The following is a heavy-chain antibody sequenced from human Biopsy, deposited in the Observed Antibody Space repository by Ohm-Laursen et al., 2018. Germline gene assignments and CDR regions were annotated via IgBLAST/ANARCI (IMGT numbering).Heavy chain of an antibody. CDR3: ARGPHSGSHSCFDY. CDR1: GGTFINYA. CDR2: IIPMFGTA. D-gene: IGHD1-26*01. Sequence: VKVSCKASGGTFINYAISWVRQAPGQGLEWMVGIIPMFGTANYAQMFQGRVTISADESTSTSYMELSSLTTEDTAIYYCARGPHSGSHSCFDYWGRGTLVTVSS. V-gene: IGHV1-69*13. J-gene: IGHJ4*02.